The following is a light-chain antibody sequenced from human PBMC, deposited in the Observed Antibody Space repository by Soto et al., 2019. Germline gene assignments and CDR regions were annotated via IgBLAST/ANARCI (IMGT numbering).Light chain of an antibody. J-gene: IGLJ1*01. V-gene: IGLV2-23*02. Sequence: QSVLTQPASVSGSPGQSITISCTGTSSDIENYNLVSWYQQHPGKAPKLMIYEVSKRPSGVSNRLSGSKSGNTASLTISGLQAEDEADYYCCSYAGSSTPLIFGTGTKVTVL. CDR1: SSDIENYNL. CDR2: EVS. CDR3: CSYAGSSTPLI.